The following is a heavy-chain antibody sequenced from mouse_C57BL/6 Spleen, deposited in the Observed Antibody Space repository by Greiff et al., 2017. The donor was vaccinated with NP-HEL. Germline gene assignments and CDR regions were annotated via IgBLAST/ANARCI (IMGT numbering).Heavy chain of an antibody. Sequence: EVQLQQSGPELVKPGASVKMSCKASGYTFTDYNMHWVKQSHGKSLEWIGYINPNNGGTSYNQKFKGKATLTVNKSSSTAYMELRSLTSEDSAVYYCARLGDLRRGRPFDYWGQGTTLTVSS. CDR3: ARLGDLRRGRPFDY. CDR2: INPNNGGT. CDR1: GYTFTDYN. D-gene: IGHD2-12*01. V-gene: IGHV1-22*01. J-gene: IGHJ2*01.